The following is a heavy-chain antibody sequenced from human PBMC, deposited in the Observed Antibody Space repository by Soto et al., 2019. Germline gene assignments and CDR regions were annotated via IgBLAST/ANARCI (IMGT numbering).Heavy chain of an antibody. CDR2: IWYDGSNK. CDR3: ARDSLTIIARGGMDV. J-gene: IGHJ6*02. V-gene: IGHV3-33*01. Sequence: GGSLRLSCAASGFTFSSYGMHWVRQAPGKGLEWVAVIWYDGSNKYYADSVKGRFTISRDNSKNTLYLQMNSLRAEDTAVYYCARDSLTIIARGGMDVWGQGTTVTVSS. D-gene: IGHD6-13*01. CDR1: GFTFSSYG.